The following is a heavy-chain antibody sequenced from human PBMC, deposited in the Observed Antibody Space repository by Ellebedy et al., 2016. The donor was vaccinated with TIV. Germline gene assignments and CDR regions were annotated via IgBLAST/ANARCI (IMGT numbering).Heavy chain of an antibody. CDR2: LYYSGSS. CDR3: ARHRTYGDYFRHDAFDI. V-gene: IGHV4-39*01. D-gene: IGHD4-17*01. J-gene: IGHJ3*02. CDR1: GGSITSSSYY. Sequence: SETLSLTCIVSGGSITSSSYYWGWIRQPPGKGLEWIGSLYYSGSSHYNPSLKTRVTISVDTSKNQFSLKLSSVTAADTAVYYCARHRTYGDYFRHDAFDIWGQGTMVTVSS.